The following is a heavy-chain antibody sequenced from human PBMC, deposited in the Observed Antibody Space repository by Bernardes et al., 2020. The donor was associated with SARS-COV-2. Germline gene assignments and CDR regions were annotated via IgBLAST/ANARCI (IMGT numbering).Heavy chain of an antibody. V-gene: IGHV4-34*01. CDR3: SRGAPGS. Sequence: EPLSLTCGVFGGSFSDDYWSWIRQPPGKGLEWIGEINQNGRTNYNPSLKSRVTMSVDTSKNQFSLNLTSVTAADTAVYFCSRGAPGSWGQGTLVTVSS. CDR2: INQNGRT. J-gene: IGHJ5*02. CDR1: GGSFSDDY. D-gene: IGHD3-9*01.